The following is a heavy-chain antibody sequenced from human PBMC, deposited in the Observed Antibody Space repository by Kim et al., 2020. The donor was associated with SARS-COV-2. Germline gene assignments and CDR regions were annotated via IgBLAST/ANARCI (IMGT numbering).Heavy chain of an antibody. Sequence: ASVKVSCKASGYVFISHHIYWVRQAPGQGLEWMGRINPNNGGTNYAQKFQGRVTITKDTSITTAYMEVTSLTSDDTAVYYCASGEGSVWNRGFDTWGKGT. V-gene: IGHV1-2*06. CDR2: INPNNGGT. J-gene: IGHJ5*02. CDR3: ASGEGSVWNRGFDT. D-gene: IGHD1-1*01. CDR1: GYVFISHH.